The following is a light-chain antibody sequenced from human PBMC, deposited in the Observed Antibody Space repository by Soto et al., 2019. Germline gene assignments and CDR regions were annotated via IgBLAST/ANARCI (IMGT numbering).Light chain of an antibody. CDR3: LLFYGGVRV. V-gene: IGLV7-46*01. Sequence: QAVVTQEPSLTVSPGGTVTLTCGSTTGAVASGHYPYWFQQKPGLAPRTLIYDTSNKHSWTPARFSGSLLVGKAALTLSGAQPEDEAAYYCLLFYGGVRVFGGGTKLTVL. CDR2: DTS. CDR1: TGAVASGHY. J-gene: IGLJ3*02.